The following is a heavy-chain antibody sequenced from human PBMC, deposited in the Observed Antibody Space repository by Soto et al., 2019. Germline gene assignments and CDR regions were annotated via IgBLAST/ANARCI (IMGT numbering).Heavy chain of an antibody. D-gene: IGHD3-22*01. CDR3: ARSLDYHDYTGYSTVGVYFDY. CDR1: GGSFSSSG. V-gene: IGHV1-69*13. J-gene: IGHJ4*02. CDR2: IIPIFVTS. Sequence: SVKVSCKASGGSFSSSGISWVRQAPGQGLEWVGGIIPIFVTSHYAQKFQGRVTITADESTNTAYMELSSLTSEDTAVYYCARSLDYHDYTGYSTVGVYFDYWGLGILVTVSS.